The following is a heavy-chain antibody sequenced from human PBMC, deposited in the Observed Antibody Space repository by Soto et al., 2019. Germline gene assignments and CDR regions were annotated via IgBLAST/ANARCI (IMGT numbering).Heavy chain of an antibody. J-gene: IGHJ5*02. D-gene: IGHD4-17*01. CDR3: ARDGSHYGDYASYAGFDP. CDR2: ISAYNGNT. CDR1: GYTFTSYG. V-gene: IGHV1-18*01. Sequence: GASVKVSCKASGYTFTSYGISWVRQAPGQGLEWMGWISAYNGNTNYAQKLQGRVTMTTDTSTSTAYMELRSLRSDDTAVYYCARDGSHYGDYASYAGFDPWGQGTLVTVSS.